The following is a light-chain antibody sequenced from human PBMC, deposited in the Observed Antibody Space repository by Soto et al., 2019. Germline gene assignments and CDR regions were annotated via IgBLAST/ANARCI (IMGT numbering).Light chain of an antibody. CDR1: SSNIGSDY. Sequence: QSVLTQPPSVSAAPGQKVTISCSGSSSNIGSDYVSWYQQLPGTAPKLLIYENNKRPSGIPARFSGSKSGTSATLGITGLQTGDEADYYCGAWDTSLTGGVFGGGTKLTVL. J-gene: IGLJ2*01. CDR3: GAWDTSLTGGV. V-gene: IGLV1-51*02. CDR2: ENN.